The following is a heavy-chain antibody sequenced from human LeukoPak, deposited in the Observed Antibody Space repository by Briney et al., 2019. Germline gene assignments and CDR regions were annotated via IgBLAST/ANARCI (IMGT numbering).Heavy chain of an antibody. V-gene: IGHV3-21*01. J-gene: IGHJ3*02. CDR2: ISSSSSYI. CDR3: ARDRKYSSSWYATFDI. CDR1: GFTFSSYS. Sequence: GGSLRLSCAASGFTFSSYSMNWVRQAPGKGLEWVSSISSSSSYIYYADSVKGRFTISRDNAKNSLYLQMNSLRAGDTAVYYCARDRKYSSSWYATFDIWGQGTMVTVSS. D-gene: IGHD6-13*01.